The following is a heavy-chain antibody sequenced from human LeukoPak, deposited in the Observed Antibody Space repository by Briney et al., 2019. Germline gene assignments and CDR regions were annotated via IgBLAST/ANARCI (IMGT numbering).Heavy chain of an antibody. D-gene: IGHD3-10*02. J-gene: IGHJ4*02. Sequence: GGSLRLSCAASGVTFSSYEMNWVRQAPGKGVGWVSYISSSGSTIYYADSVKGRFTTSRDNAKNSLYLQMNSLRAEDTAVYYCAELGITMIGGVWGRGTLVTVSS. CDR3: AELGITMIGGV. CDR1: GVTFSSYE. V-gene: IGHV3-48*03. CDR2: ISSSGSTI.